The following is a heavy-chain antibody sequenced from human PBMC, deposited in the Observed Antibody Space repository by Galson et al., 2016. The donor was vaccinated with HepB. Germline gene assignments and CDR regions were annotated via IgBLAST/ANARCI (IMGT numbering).Heavy chain of an antibody. CDR3: ARGPPYPLPTSTSPHDY. V-gene: IGHV3-30*04. Sequence: SLRLSCAASGFSFSSYALNWVRQAPGKGLEWVAVISYDGSNKYHADSVKGRFTISRDNSKNTLYLQMNSLRVEDTAVYYCARGPPYPLPTSTSPHDYWGQGTLVTVSS. D-gene: IGHD2-2*01. J-gene: IGHJ4*02. CDR2: ISYDGSNK. CDR1: GFSFSSYA.